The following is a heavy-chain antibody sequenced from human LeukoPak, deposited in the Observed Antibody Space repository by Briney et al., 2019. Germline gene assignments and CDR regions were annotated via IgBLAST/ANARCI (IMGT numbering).Heavy chain of an antibody. D-gene: IGHD3-22*01. CDR2: INPSGGST. J-gene: IGHJ4*02. CDR1: GYTFTGYY. V-gene: IGHV1-46*01. CDR3: AREGSSGYLAGY. Sequence: GASVKVSCKASGYTFTGYYMHWVRQAPGQGLEWMGIINPSGGSTSYAQKFQGRVTMTRDTSTSTVYMELSSLRSEDTAVYYCAREGSSGYLAGYWGQGTLVTVSS.